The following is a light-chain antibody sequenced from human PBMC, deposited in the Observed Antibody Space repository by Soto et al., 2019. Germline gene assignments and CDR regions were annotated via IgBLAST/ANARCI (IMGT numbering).Light chain of an antibody. CDR1: SSDVGGYNY. CDR2: EAS. Sequence: QSVLTQPPSASGSPGQSVTISCTGTSSDVGGYNYVSWYQQHPGKVPKLMIYEASKRPSGVPDRFSGSKSGNTASLTVSGLQAEDEADYYCSSYAGRNTLVFGGGTKLTVL. V-gene: IGLV2-8*01. J-gene: IGLJ2*01. CDR3: SSYAGRNTLV.